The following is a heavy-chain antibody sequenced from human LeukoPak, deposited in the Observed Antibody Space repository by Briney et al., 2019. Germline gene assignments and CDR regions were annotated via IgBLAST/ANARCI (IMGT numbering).Heavy chain of an antibody. D-gene: IGHD2-2*01. CDR1: GGTFSSYA. CDR2: IIPILGIA. J-gene: IGHJ3*02. V-gene: IGHV1-69*04. CDR3: ARPNLDPMPDLEYGAFDI. Sequence: ASVKVSCKASGGTFSSYAISWVRQAPGQGLEWMGRIIPILGIANYAQKFQGRVTITADKSTSTAYMELSSLRSEDTAVYYCARPNLDPMPDLEYGAFDIWGQGTMVTVSS.